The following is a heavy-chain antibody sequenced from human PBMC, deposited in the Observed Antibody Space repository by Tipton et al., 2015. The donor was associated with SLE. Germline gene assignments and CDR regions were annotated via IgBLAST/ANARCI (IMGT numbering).Heavy chain of an antibody. CDR2: INHSGST. CDR1: GGSISSHY. V-gene: IGHV4-34*01. CDR3: ASAPVLRYFDWLPD. J-gene: IGHJ6*04. Sequence: TLSLTCTVSGGSISSHYWSWIRQPPGKGLEWIGEINHSGSTNYNPSLKSRVTISVDTSKNQFSLKLSSVTAADTAVYYCASAPVLRYFDWLPDWGKGTTVTVSS. D-gene: IGHD3-9*01.